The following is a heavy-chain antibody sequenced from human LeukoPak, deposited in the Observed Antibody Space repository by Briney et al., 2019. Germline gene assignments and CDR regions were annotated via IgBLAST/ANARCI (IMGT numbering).Heavy chain of an antibody. D-gene: IGHD4-23*01. J-gene: IGHJ6*03. CDR3: AREEATVVGYYYYYYMDV. CDR2: ITDSGGGT. Sequence: GGSLRLSCAASGFIFSNYAMGWVRQAPGKGLEWVSGITDSGGGTFYADSVKGRFTISRDNSKNTLYLQMNSLRAEDTAVYYCAREEATVVGYYYYYYMDVWGKGTTVTVSS. CDR1: GFIFSNYA. V-gene: IGHV3-23*01.